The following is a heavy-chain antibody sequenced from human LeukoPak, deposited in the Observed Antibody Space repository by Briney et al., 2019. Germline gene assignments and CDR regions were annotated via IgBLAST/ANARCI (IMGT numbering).Heavy chain of an antibody. CDR2: INHGGST. J-gene: IGHJ3*02. CDR1: GGSFSGYY. D-gene: IGHD4-23*01. Sequence: SETLSLTCAVYGGSFSGYYWSWIRQPPGKGLEWIGEINHGGSTNYNPSLKSGGTISVDTSKNQFYLKLSSVTAADTAVYYCARGEVATVVTRGDAFDIWGQGTMVTVSS. CDR3: ARGEVATVVTRGDAFDI. V-gene: IGHV4-34*01.